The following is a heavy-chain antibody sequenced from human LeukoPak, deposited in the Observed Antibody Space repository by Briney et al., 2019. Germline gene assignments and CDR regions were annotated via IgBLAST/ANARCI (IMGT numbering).Heavy chain of an antibody. CDR2: IYHSGST. Sequence: SGTLSLTCAVSGGSISSSNWWSWVRQPPGKGLEWIGEIYHSGSTNYNPSLKSRVTISVDKSKNQFSLKLSSVTAADTAVYYCASEGIQLWPAYYFDYWGQGTLVTVSS. V-gene: IGHV4-4*02. CDR3: ASEGIQLWPAYYFDY. J-gene: IGHJ4*02. D-gene: IGHD5-18*01. CDR1: GGSISSSNW.